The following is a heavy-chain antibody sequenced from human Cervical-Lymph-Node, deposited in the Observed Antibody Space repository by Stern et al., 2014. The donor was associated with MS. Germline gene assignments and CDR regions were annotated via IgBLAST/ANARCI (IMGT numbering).Heavy chain of an antibody. CDR2: ISSGGSYI. CDR3: ARGRGGNYRYYFDY. V-gene: IGHV3-21*01. D-gene: IGHD4-23*01. J-gene: IGHJ4*02. CDR1: GFTFSSYS. Sequence: EMQLVASGGGLVQPGGSLRLSCAASGFTFSSYSMNWVRQAPGKGLEWVAPISSGGSYIYYADSLKGRSTISRDNAKNSLYLQMNSLRAEDTAVYYCARGRGGNYRYYFDYWGQGTLVTVSS.